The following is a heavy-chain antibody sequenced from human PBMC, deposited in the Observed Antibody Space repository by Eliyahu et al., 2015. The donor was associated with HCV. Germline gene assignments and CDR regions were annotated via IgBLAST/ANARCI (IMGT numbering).Heavy chain of an antibody. D-gene: IGHD6-19*01. J-gene: IGHJ4*02. CDR3: VKATIPVAGTREGYCFDS. V-gene: IGHV3-9*01. CDR1: GFXFNDYA. Sequence: EVQLVESGGVLVQPGSSLRLSCEASGFXFNDYAMHWVRHPPGRGLEWVSGLSWDGSRVYYADSVRGRFTVSRDNARNSLYLQMNDLGAEDTAFYYCVKATIPVAGTREGYCFDSWGPGTLVTVSS. CDR2: LSWDGSRV.